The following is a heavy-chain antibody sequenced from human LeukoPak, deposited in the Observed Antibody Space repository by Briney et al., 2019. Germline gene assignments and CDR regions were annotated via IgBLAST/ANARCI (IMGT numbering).Heavy chain of an antibody. D-gene: IGHD3-9*01. CDR2: IIPIFGTA. J-gene: IGHJ4*02. V-gene: IGHV1-69*06. Sequence: SVKVSCKASGGTFSSYAISWVRQAPGQGLEWMGGIIPIFGTANYAQKFQGRVTITADKSTSTAYMELSSLRSEDTAVYYCARAGDILTGYYYWGQGTPVTVSS. CDR3: ARAGDILTGYYY. CDR1: GGTFSSYA.